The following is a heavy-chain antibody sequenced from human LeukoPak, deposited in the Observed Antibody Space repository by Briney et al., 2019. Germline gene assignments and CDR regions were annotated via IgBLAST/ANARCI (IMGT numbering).Heavy chain of an antibody. J-gene: IGHJ6*02. CDR2: ISGDGGST. D-gene: IGHD2-2*01. CDR3: AKASVVPAAMSVRYYGMDV. Sequence: GGSLRLSCEASGFTFDDYAMQWVRQAPGKGLEWVSLISGDGGSTYYADSVKGRFTISRDNSKNSLYLQMDSLRTEDTALYYYAKASVVPAAMSVRYYGMDVWGQGTTVTVSS. V-gene: IGHV3-43*02. CDR1: GFTFDDYA.